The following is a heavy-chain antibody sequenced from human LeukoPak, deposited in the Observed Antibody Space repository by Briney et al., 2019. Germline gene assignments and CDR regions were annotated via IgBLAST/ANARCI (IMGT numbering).Heavy chain of an antibody. CDR1: GFTFSSYA. J-gene: IGHJ4*02. D-gene: IGHD7-27*01. CDR2: ISYDGSNK. V-gene: IGHV3-30-3*01. CDR3: ARSPGPFDY. Sequence: QAGRSLRLSCAASGFTFSSYAMHWVRQAPGKGLEWVAVISYDGSNKYYADSVKGRFTISRDNSKNTLYLQMNSLRAEDTAVYYCARSPGPFDYWGQGTLVTVSS.